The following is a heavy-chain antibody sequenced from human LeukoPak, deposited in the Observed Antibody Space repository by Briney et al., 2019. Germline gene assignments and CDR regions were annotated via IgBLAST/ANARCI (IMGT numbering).Heavy chain of an antibody. CDR3: ARDRLGDY. Sequence: GASVKVSCKASGYTFNYYGIGWVRQAPGRGLEWMGWISAYSGNTSYAPTLQGRVTMTTDTSTSTAYMELRDLRSDDTAVYYCARDRLGDYWGQGTLVTVSS. CDR2: ISAYSGNT. CDR1: GYTFNYYG. D-gene: IGHD7-27*01. J-gene: IGHJ4*02. V-gene: IGHV1-18*01.